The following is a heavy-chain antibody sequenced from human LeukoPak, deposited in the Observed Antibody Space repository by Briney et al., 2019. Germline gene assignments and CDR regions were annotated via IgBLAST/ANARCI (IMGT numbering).Heavy chain of an antibody. J-gene: IGHJ4*02. CDR2: IYSGGST. D-gene: IGHD6-13*01. V-gene: IGHV3-66*01. CDR1: GFTSSSNY. CDR3: ASIAAASGGGYYFDY. Sequence: GGSLRLSCAASGFTSSSNYMNWVRQAPGKGLEWVSVIYSGGSTYYADSVKGRFTISRDNSKNTLYLQMNSLRAEDTAVYYCASIAAASGGGYYFDYWGQGTLVTVSS.